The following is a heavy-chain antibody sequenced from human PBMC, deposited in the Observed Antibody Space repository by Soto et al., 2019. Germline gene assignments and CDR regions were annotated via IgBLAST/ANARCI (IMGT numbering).Heavy chain of an antibody. D-gene: IGHD2-15*01. CDR2: IWYDGSNK. CDR3: ASEYCSGGRCYYYGMAV. J-gene: IGHJ6*02. V-gene: IGHV3-33*01. Sequence: QVQLVESGGGVVQPGRSLRLSCAASGFTFSTYGMHWVRQAPDKGLEWVAVIWYDGSNKYYADSVKGRFTISRDNSKNTLYLQMNSRRAEDTAVYYCASEYCSGGRCYYYGMAVWGQGTTVTVSS. CDR1: GFTFSTYG.